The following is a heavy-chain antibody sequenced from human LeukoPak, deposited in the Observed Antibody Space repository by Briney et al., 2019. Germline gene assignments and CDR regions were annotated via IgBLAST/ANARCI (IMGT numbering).Heavy chain of an antibody. CDR3: ARGEYYYGSGSPILVY. CDR1: GGSISSYY. Sequence: PSETLSLTCTVSGGSISSYYWGWIRQPPGKGLEWIGSIYYSGSTYYNPSLKSRVTISVDTSKNQFSLKLSSVTAADTAVYYCARGEYYYGSGSPILVYWGQGTLVTVSS. D-gene: IGHD3-10*01. CDR2: IYYSGST. J-gene: IGHJ4*02. V-gene: IGHV4-39*07.